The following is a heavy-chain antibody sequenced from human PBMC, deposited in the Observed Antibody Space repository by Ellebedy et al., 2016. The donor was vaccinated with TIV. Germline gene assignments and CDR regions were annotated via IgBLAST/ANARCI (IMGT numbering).Heavy chain of an antibody. D-gene: IGHD3-22*01. CDR2: IKQDGGEK. CDR1: VFTFSSDW. Sequence: GESLNISCAAPVFTFSSDWMSWVRQAPGKGLEWVANIKQDGGEKYYVDSVKGRLTISRDNAKNSLYLQMNSLRAEDTAVYYCARHYYDSSGYSPNYWGQGTLVTVSS. J-gene: IGHJ4*02. V-gene: IGHV3-7*01. CDR3: ARHYYDSSGYSPNY.